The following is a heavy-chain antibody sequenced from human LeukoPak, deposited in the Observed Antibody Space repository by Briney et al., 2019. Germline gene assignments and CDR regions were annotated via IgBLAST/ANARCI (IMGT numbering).Heavy chain of an antibody. CDR3: ARREYSSGWYVNDAFDI. V-gene: IGHV4-39*01. Sequence: PSETLSLTCTVSGGSISSSSYYWGWIRQPPGKGLEWIGSIYYSGSTYYNPSLKSRVTISVDTSKNQFSLKLSSVTAADTAVYYCARREYSSGWYVNDAFDIWGQGTMVTVSS. J-gene: IGHJ3*02. CDR1: GGSISSSSYY. CDR2: IYYSGST. D-gene: IGHD6-19*01.